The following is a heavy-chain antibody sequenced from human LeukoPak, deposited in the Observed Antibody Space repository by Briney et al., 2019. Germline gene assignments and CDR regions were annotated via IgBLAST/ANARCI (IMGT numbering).Heavy chain of an antibody. CDR3: ARGGYYDSSGYSMDNWFDP. Sequence: GGSLRLSCAASGFTFSSYWMSWVRQAPGKGLEWVSSISSSSSYIYYADSVKGRFTISRDNAKNSLYLQMNSLRAEDTAVYYCARGGYYDSSGYSMDNWFDPWGQGTLVTVSS. CDR1: GFTFSSYW. J-gene: IGHJ5*02. CDR2: ISSSSSYI. D-gene: IGHD3-22*01. V-gene: IGHV3-21*01.